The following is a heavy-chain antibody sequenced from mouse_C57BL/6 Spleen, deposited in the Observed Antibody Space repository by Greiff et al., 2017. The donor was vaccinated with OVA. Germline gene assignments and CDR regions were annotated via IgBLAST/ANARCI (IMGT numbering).Heavy chain of an antibody. V-gene: IGHV1-82*01. D-gene: IGHD1-1*01. CDR1: GYAFSSSW. Sequence: QVQLKQSGPELVKPGASVKISCKASGYAFSSSWMNWVKQRPGKGLEWIGRIYPGDGDTNYNGKFKGKATLTADQSSSTAYMQLSSLTSEDSAVYFCARCTTVVDYYAMDYWGQGTSVTVSS. J-gene: IGHJ4*01. CDR3: ARCTTVVDYYAMDY. CDR2: IYPGDGDT.